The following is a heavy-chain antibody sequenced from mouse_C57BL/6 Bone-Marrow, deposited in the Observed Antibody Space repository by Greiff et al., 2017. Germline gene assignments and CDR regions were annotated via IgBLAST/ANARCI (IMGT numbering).Heavy chain of an antibody. CDR2: IYIGNGYT. V-gene: IGHV1-58*01. J-gene: IGHJ3*01. Sequence: VQLQQSGAELVRPGSSVKMSCKTSGYTFTSYGINWVKQRPGQGLEWIGYIYIGNGYTEYNEKFKGKATLTSDTPSSTAYMQLSSLTSEDSAIYFCAGSSYYYGPAWFAYWGQGTLVTVSA. CDR1: GYTFTSYG. CDR3: AGSSYYYGPAWFAY. D-gene: IGHD1-1*01.